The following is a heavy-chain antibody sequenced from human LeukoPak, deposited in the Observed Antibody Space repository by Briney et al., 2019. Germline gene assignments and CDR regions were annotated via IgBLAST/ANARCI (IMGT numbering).Heavy chain of an antibody. CDR3: ARHSHYDFWSGYLDY. CDR2: IDPSDSYT. CDR1: GYSFTSYW. V-gene: IGHV5-10-1*01. Sequence: GESLKISCKGSGYSFTSYWISWVRQMPGKGLEWMGKIDPSDSYTSYSPSFQGHVTISADKSISAAFLQWSSLKASDTATYYCARHSHYDFWSGYLDYWGQGTLVAVSS. D-gene: IGHD3-3*01. J-gene: IGHJ4*02.